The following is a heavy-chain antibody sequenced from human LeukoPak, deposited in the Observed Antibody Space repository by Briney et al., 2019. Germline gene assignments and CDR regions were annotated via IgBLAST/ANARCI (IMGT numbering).Heavy chain of an antibody. V-gene: IGHV1-2*02. CDR2: INPNSGGT. D-gene: IGHD3-10*01. Sequence: ASVKVSCTASGYTFTGDYMHWVRQAPGQGREWMGWINPNSGGTTYAQTSQGRVTMTRDTTISTAYMELSRLRSDDTAVYYCGRVVGGNYYGSETDDYWGQGTLVTVSS. CDR1: GYTFTGDY. J-gene: IGHJ4*02. CDR3: GRVVGGNYYGSETDDY.